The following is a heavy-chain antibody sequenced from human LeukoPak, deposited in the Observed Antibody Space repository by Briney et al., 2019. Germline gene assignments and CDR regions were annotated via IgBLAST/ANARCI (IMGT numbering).Heavy chain of an antibody. CDR3: ARVSDDSSGYYHY. J-gene: IGHJ4*02. D-gene: IGHD3-22*01. CDR1: GGSISSYY. CDR2: IYYSGST. V-gene: IGHV4-59*01. Sequence: TSETLSLTCTVSGGSISSYYWSWIRQPPGKGLEGIGYIYYSGSTNYNPSLKSRVTISVDTSKNQFSLKLSSVTAADTAVYYCARVSDDSSGYYHYWGQGTLVTVSS.